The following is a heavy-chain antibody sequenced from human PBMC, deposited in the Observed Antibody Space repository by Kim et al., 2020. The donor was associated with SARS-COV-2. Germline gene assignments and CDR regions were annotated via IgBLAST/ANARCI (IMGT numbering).Heavy chain of an antibody. Sequence: NYSPAFQGHVTISADKSISTAYLQWSSLKASDTAMYYCARQIAAGGAFDIWGQGTMVTVSS. CDR3: ARQIAAGGAFDI. J-gene: IGHJ3*02. D-gene: IGHD6-13*01. V-gene: IGHV5-10-1*01.